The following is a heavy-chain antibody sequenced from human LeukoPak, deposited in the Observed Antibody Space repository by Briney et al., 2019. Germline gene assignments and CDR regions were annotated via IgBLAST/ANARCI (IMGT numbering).Heavy chain of an antibody. CDR1: DYSISSGYY. D-gene: IGHD1-26*01. Sequence: PSETLSLTCTVSDYSISSGYYWGWIRQPPGKGLKWIGSIYHSGSTYYNPSLKSRVTISVDTSKNQFSLKLSSVTAADTAVYYCARVSYIEGTRYYFDYWGQGTLVTVSS. CDR3: ARVSYIEGTRYYFDY. J-gene: IGHJ4*02. CDR2: IYHSGST. V-gene: IGHV4-38-2*02.